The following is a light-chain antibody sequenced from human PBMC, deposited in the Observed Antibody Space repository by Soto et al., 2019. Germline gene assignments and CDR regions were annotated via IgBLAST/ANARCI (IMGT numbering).Light chain of an antibody. J-gene: IGKJ1*01. CDR2: DAS. CDR3: QQYNSYPWT. CDR1: QSISSW. Sequence: DLHMTQSPSTLSAFVRGRVTITFRASQSISSWMAWYQQKPGKAPKLLIYDASSLESGVPSRFSGSGSGTEFTLTISSLQPDDFATYYCQQYNSYPWTFGQGTKV. V-gene: IGKV1-5*01.